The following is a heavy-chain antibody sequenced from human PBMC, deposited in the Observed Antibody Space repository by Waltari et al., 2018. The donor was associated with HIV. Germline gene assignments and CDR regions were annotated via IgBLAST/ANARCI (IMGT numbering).Heavy chain of an antibody. CDR1: GFPFNTSA. V-gene: IGHV3-48*03. D-gene: IGHD2-21*01. CDR3: AREALVATGPLDL. CDR2: ISATDSST. J-gene: IGHJ4*02. Sequence: NLLEVGGGLVPRGGSLRGSCVGSGFPFNTSAMTWVRQTSGRGLEWISSISATDSSTHYADSVQGRFSISRDNLKKEVYLQMDSLRGDDTGIYFCAREALVATGPLDLWGQGVLVTVAS.